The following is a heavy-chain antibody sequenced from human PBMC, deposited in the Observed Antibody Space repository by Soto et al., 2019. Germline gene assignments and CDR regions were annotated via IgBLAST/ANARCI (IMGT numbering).Heavy chain of an antibody. CDR3: AKDRRDSSGYYFGLPPGLPYY. V-gene: IGHV3-30*18. Sequence: GGSLRLSCAASGFTFSSYGMHWVRQAPGKGLEWVAVISYDGSNKYYADSVKGRFTISRDNSKNTLYLQMNSLRAEDTAVYYCAKDRRDSSGYYFGLPPGLPYYWGQGTLVTVSS. CDR2: ISYDGSNK. J-gene: IGHJ4*02. CDR1: GFTFSSYG. D-gene: IGHD3-22*01.